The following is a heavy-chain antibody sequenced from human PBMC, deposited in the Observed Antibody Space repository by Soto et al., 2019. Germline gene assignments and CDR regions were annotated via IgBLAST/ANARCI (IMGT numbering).Heavy chain of an antibody. Sequence: EVQLLESGGDLIQPGGSLRLSCAASGFTFSSYAMSWVRQAPGKGLGWVSAISSSGGSTFYADSVKGRFTISRDNSRNTLYLQMNSLRAEDTAKYCCANYQPMTQPRPYFDYWGQGTLVTVSS. D-gene: IGHD3-22*01. J-gene: IGHJ4*02. V-gene: IGHV3-23*01. CDR3: ANYQPMTQPRPYFDY. CDR1: GFTFSSYA. CDR2: ISSSGGST.